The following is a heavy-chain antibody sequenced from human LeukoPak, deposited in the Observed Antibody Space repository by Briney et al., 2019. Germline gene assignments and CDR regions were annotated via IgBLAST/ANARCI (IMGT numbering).Heavy chain of an antibody. CDR2: ISGSGDTT. J-gene: IGHJ4*02. D-gene: IGHD1-26*01. CDR1: GLTFSSQW. CDR3: AKNVGPTRYNWGAHGY. V-gene: IGHV3-23*01. Sequence: GGSLRLSCVASGLTFSSQWMTWVRQAPGEGLEWVSAISGSGDTTYYADSLKGRFTISRDNSKNTLFLQMNSLRAEDTAVYYCAKNVGPTRYNWGAHGYWGQGTLVTVSS.